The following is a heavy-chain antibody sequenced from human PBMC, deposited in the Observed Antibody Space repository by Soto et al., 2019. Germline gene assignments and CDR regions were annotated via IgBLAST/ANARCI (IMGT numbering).Heavy chain of an antibody. V-gene: IGHV4-59*08. D-gene: IGHD3-16*01. CDR1: GGTISSYY. CDR2: IYYSGST. CDR3: TNLHAFPTRRSSDL. Sequence: PQTLSLTCTVSGGTISSYYWSWIRHPPGKGLEWIGYIYYSGSTNYNPSLKSPVPISVDPYKKHFPLKLSSLTAADPAVYYCTNLHAFPTRRSSDL. J-gene: IGHJ2*01.